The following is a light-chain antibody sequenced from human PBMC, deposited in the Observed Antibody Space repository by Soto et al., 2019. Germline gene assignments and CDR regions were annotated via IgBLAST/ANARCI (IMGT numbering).Light chain of an antibody. CDR3: QQYYSTPYT. Sequence: DIVMTQSPDSLAVSLGERATINCKSSQSVLYSSNNKNYLAWYQQKPGQPPKLLIYWASTRESGVPDRFSGSGSGTDFTLTISSLQAEDVVVYYCQQYYSTPYTFGQGTKLEIQ. CDR2: WAS. CDR1: QSVLYSSNNKNY. J-gene: IGKJ2*01. V-gene: IGKV4-1*01.